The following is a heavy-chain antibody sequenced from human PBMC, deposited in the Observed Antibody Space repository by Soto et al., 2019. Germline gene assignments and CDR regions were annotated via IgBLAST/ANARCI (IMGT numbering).Heavy chain of an antibody. CDR3: AKDRASSGSYGLDV. Sequence: GGSLRLSCAVSGFTFSSFTMNWVRQAPGKGLEWVSAISGSGGSIYYADSVKGRFTISRDNSKNTLYLEMNSLRAEDTAVCYCAKDRASSGSYGLDVWGQGTTVTVSS. V-gene: IGHV3-23*01. J-gene: IGHJ6*02. CDR2: ISGSGGSI. CDR1: GFTFSSFT. D-gene: IGHD3-22*01.